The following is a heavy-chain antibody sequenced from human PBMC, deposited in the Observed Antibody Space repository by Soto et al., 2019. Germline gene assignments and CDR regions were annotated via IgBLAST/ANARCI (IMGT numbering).Heavy chain of an antibody. D-gene: IGHD3-22*01. Sequence: ASVKVSCKASGGTFSSYAISWVRQAPGQGLEWMGGIIPIFGTANYAQKFQGRVTITADESTSTAYMELSSLRSEDTAVYYCARGGIAAGDYDSSGYYSPWIYPYFDYWGQGTLVTVSS. CDR3: ARGGIAAGDYDSSGYYSPWIYPYFDY. CDR2: IIPIFGTA. CDR1: GGTFSSYA. J-gene: IGHJ4*02. V-gene: IGHV1-69*13.